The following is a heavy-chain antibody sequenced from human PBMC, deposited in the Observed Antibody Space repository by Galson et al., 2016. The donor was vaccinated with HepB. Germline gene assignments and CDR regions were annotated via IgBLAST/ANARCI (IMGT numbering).Heavy chain of an antibody. Sequence: SLRLSCAASGFTFGSYAMTWVRQAPGLGLEWVSAISGTDGSTYYADSVKGRLTVSRDTSRKILFLQMNSLRAEDTAVYYCAKGLSFAPSDAFDIWGQGTMVTVSS. V-gene: IGHV3-23*01. CDR2: ISGTDGST. CDR3: AKGLSFAPSDAFDI. J-gene: IGHJ3*02. CDR1: GFTFGSYA.